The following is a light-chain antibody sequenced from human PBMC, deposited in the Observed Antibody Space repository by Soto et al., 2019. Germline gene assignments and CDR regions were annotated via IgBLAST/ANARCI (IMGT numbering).Light chain of an antibody. V-gene: IGKV3-11*01. CDR2: DAS. CDR1: QSVGSD. CDR3: QQRSSWPLT. Sequence: EIVLTQSPATLSLSPGERATLSCRASQSVGSDLAWYQQKPGQAPRPIIYDASKRATGIPGRFSGIGSGADFTLTITSLEPEDFAVYYCQQRSSWPLTFGQGTRLEIK. J-gene: IGKJ5*01.